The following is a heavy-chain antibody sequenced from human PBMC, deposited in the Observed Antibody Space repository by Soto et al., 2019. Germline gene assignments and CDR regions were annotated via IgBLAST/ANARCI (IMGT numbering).Heavy chain of an antibody. J-gene: IGHJ5*02. D-gene: IGHD3-22*01. CDR2: ISGSGGST. V-gene: IGHV3-23*01. CDR1: GFTFSSYA. CDR3: AKGGVVVITTTGGSVWFDP. Sequence: PGGSLRLSCAASGFTFSSYAMSWVRQAPGKGLDWVSAISGSGGSTYYADSVKGRFTISRDNSKNTLYLQMNSLRAEDTAVYYCAKGGVVVITTTGGSVWFDPWGQGTLVTVSS.